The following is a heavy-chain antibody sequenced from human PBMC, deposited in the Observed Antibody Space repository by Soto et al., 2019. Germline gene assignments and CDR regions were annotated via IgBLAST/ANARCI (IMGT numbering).Heavy chain of an antibody. CDR3: ARELYSSRRITIFGVVKSPRDAFDI. CDR2: ISPCNGNK. Sequence: ASVKVSCKASGYTFPSSYISWVRQAPGQGLEWKGSISPCNGNKSYAQKFQGRVTMTRDTSTSTVYMELSSLRSEDTAVYYCARELYSSRRITIFGVVKSPRDAFDIWGHGTMVTVSS. J-gene: IGHJ3*02. V-gene: IGHV1-46*01. D-gene: IGHD3-3*01. CDR1: GYTFPSSY.